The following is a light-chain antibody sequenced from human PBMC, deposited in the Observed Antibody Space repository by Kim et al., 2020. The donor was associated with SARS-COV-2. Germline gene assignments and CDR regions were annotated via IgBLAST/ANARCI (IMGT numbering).Light chain of an antibody. Sequence: GQSVTIPCTGTSSDVGAYNYVSWFRQYPGKAPKLIIYEVSKRPSGVPDRFSGSKSGNTASLTVSGLQAEDEADYHCSSYGGSHNFVFGGGTQLTVL. CDR2: EVS. J-gene: IGLJ2*01. CDR3: SSYGGSHNFV. CDR1: SSDVGAYNY. V-gene: IGLV2-8*01.